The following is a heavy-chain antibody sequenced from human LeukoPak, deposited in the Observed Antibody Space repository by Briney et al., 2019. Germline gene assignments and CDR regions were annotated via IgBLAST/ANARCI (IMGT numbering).Heavy chain of an antibody. D-gene: IGHD6-19*01. J-gene: IGHJ1*01. Sequence: VASVKVSCKASGYTFTGYYMHWVRQAPGQGLEWMGWISAYNGNTSYAQKLQGRVTMTTDTSTSTAYMELRSLRSDDTAVYYCARDFRDSSGWNQHWGQGTLVTVSS. CDR3: ARDFRDSSGWNQH. CDR1: GYTFTGYY. V-gene: IGHV1-18*04. CDR2: ISAYNGNT.